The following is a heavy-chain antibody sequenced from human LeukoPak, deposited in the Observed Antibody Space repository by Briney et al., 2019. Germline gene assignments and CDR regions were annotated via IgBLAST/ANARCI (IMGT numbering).Heavy chain of an antibody. CDR1: GFTFSSSA. CDR2: INHSGST. CDR3: ASPDSSSSFGFDY. J-gene: IGHJ4*02. Sequence: GSLRLSCAASGFTFSSSAMSWIRQPPGKGLEWIGEINHSGSTNYNPSLKSRVTISVDTSKNQFSLRLSSVTAADTAVYYCASPDSSSSFGFDYWGQGTLVTVSS. D-gene: IGHD6-6*01. V-gene: IGHV4-34*01.